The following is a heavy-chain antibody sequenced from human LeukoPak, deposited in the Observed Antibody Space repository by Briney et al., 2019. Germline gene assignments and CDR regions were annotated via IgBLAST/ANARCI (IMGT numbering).Heavy chain of an antibody. V-gene: IGHV1-18*01. J-gene: IGHJ4*02. CDR1: GYTFTSYG. CDR2: ISAYNGST. CDR3: ARSPDMYSGSYYDY. Sequence: ASVKVSCKASGYTFTSYGISWVRQAPGQGLEWMGWISAYNGSTNYAQKLRGRVTMTTDTSTSTAYMELRSLRSDDTAVYYCARSPDMYSGSYYDYWGQGTLVTVSS. D-gene: IGHD1-26*01.